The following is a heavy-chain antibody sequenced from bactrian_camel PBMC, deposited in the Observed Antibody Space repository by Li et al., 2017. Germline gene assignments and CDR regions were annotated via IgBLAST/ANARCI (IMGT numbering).Heavy chain of an antibody. CDR3: AAEGRPSLAVGTCTTIGPAAN. J-gene: IGHJ4*01. V-gene: IGHV3S53*01. CDR2: IDRDGHT. CDR1: GYTGRR. D-gene: IGHD1*01. Sequence: HVQLVESGGGSVETGGSLSLSCKVSGYTGRRMAWFRQAPGKEREGVASIDRDGHTGYADSVKGRFTISRDNAKNTVYLQMNSLKPEDTAVYYCAAEGRPSLAVGTCTTIGPAANWGQGTQVTVS.